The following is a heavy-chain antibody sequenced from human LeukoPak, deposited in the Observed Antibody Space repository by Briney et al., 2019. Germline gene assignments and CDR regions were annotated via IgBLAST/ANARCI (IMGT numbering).Heavy chain of an antibody. CDR1: GGSISTYY. CDR3: ARGSDIPGTTSIFDS. Sequence: SETLSLTCTVSGGSISTYYRSWIRQPAGKGLEWLGRIYSSGDTNYDASLKSRVTMSVDTSKNQFSLKLSSVTAADTAVYYCARGSDIPGTTSIFDSWGQGTLVTVSS. V-gene: IGHV4-4*07. J-gene: IGHJ4*02. D-gene: IGHD1-20*01. CDR2: IYSSGDT.